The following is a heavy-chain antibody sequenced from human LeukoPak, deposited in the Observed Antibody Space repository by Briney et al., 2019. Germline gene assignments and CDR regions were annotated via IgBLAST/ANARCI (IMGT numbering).Heavy chain of an antibody. Sequence: NPSQTLSLTCTVSGGSISSGDYYWSWIRQPPGKGLEWIGYIYYSGSTYYNPSLKSRVTISVDTSKNQFSLKLSSVTAADTAVYYCARERVRQWLVPGSDYYYGMDVWGQGTTVTVSS. D-gene: IGHD6-19*01. CDR2: IYYSGST. CDR1: GGSISSGDYY. V-gene: IGHV4-30-4*01. J-gene: IGHJ6*02. CDR3: ARERVRQWLVPGSDYYYGMDV.